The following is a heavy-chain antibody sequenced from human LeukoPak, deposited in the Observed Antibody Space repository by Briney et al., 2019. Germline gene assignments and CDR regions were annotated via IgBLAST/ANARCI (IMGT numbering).Heavy chain of an antibody. D-gene: IGHD1-26*01. V-gene: IGHV3-48*02. CDR3: ARGQYSRSLGAFDI. CDR1: EFIFDNYN. J-gene: IGHJ3*02. CDR2: ISSSSSVV. Sequence: GGSLRLSCAASEFIFDNYNINWVRQAPGKGLEWLSYISSSSSVVLYADSVKGRLTISRHSAKNSVYLQLNSLRDEDTAVYYCARGQYSRSLGAFDIWGPGTLVIVSS.